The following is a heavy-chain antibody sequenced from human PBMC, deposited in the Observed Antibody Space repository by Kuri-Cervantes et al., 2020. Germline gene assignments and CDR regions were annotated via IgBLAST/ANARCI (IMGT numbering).Heavy chain of an antibody. J-gene: IGHJ4*02. V-gene: IGHV3-30-3*01. CDR1: GFTFSSYA. CDR3: ARQEKQWLVLVDY. D-gene: IGHD6-19*01. Sequence: GESLKISCAASGFTFSSYAMHWVRQAPGKGLEWVAVISYDGSNKYYADSVKGRFTISRDNAKNSLYLQMNSLRDEDTAVYYCARQEKQWLVLVDYWGQGTLVTVSS. CDR2: ISYDGSNK.